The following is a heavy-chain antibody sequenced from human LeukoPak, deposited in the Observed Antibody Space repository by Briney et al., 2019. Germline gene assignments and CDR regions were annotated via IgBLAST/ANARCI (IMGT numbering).Heavy chain of an antibody. V-gene: IGHV4-31*03. D-gene: IGHD6-19*01. CDR2: IYYSGST. CDR3: ARAPARGYSSGWYRYFDY. CDR1: GGSISSGGYY. J-gene: IGHJ4*02. Sequence: SETLSLTCTVSGGSISSGGYYWSWIRQHPGKGLEWIGYIYYSGSTYYNPSLKSRVTISVDTSKNQFSLKLSSVTAADTAVYYCARAPARGYSSGWYRYFDYWGQGTLVTVSS.